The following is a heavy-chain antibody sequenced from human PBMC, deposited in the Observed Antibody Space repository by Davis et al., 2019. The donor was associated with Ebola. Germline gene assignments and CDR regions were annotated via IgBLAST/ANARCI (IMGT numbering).Heavy chain of an antibody. V-gene: IGHV1-24*01. Sequence: ASVKVSCKVSGNTLTELSIHWVRQSPREGLEWMGGRDPEDGETIYSPKFQGRVTVTEDTSTDTAYMELSSLRSEDTATYYCATVLPNSGYHVRGEFHYWGQGTLVTVSS. D-gene: IGHD5-12*01. J-gene: IGHJ4*02. CDR3: ATVLPNSGYHVRGEFHY. CDR1: GNTLTELS. CDR2: RDPEDGET.